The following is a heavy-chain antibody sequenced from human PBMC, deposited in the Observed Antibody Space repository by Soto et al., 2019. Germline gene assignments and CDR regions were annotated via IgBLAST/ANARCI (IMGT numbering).Heavy chain of an antibody. CDR2: IWYDGSNK. CDR3: ARSPTADYYDSSGYSQVNAFDI. V-gene: IGHV3-33*01. CDR1: GFTFSSYG. J-gene: IGHJ3*02. D-gene: IGHD3-22*01. Sequence: SLRLSCAASGFTFSSYGMHWVRQAPGKGLEWVAVIWYDGSNKYYADSVKGRFTISRDNSKNTLYLQMNSLRAEDTAVYYCARSPTADYYDSSGYSQVNAFDIWGQGTMVTVS.